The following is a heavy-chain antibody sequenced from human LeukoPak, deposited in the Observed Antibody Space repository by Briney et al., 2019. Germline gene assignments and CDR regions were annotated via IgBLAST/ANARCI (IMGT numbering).Heavy chain of an antibody. CDR3: ARGPTYYDILTGYEFDP. V-gene: IGHV1-18*01. CDR1: GYTFTSYG. Sequence: SVKVSCKASGYTFTSYGISWVRQAPGQGLEWMGWISAYNGNTNYAQKLQGRVTMTTDTSTSTAYMELRSLRSDDTAVYYCARGPTYYDILTGYEFDPWGQGTLVTVSS. CDR2: ISAYNGNT. D-gene: IGHD3-9*01. J-gene: IGHJ5*02.